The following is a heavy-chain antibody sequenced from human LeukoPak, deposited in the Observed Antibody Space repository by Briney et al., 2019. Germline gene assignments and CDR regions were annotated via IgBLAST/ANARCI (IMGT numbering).Heavy chain of an antibody. V-gene: IGHV1-69*04. D-gene: IGHD6-19*01. CDR1: GGTFSSYA. J-gene: IGHJ4*02. CDR3: ARSTAVDGRFDY. Sequence: SVKVSCKASGGTFSSYAISWVRQAPGQGLEWMGRIIPILGIANYAQKFQGRVTMTRDTSTSTVYMELSSLRSEDTAVYYCARSTAVDGRFDYWGQGTLVTVSS. CDR2: IIPILGIA.